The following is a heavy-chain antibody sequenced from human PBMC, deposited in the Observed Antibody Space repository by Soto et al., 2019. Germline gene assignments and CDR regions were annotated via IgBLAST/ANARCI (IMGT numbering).Heavy chain of an antibody. D-gene: IGHD6-13*01. CDR2: ISYDGSNK. V-gene: IGHV3-30*18. Sequence: PGGSLRLSCAASGFTFSSYGMHWVRQAPGKGLEWVAVISYDGSNKYYADSVKGRFTISRDNSKNTLYLQMNSLRAEDTAVYYCAKDSIAAAGTAWNFQHWGQGTLVTVSS. CDR1: GFTFSSYG. J-gene: IGHJ1*01. CDR3: AKDSIAAAGTAWNFQH.